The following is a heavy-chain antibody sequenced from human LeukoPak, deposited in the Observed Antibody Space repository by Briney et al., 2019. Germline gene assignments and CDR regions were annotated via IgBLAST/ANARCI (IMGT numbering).Heavy chain of an antibody. Sequence: GGSLRLSCAASGFTFSSYAMSWVRQAPGKGLEWISYISSSSSAIYYADSMKGRFTISRDNAKNSLYLEMNSLRDEDSGVYYCARDSRAIDYWGQGTLVTVSS. J-gene: IGHJ4*02. CDR2: ISSSSSAI. CDR1: GFTFSSYA. CDR3: ARDSRAIDY. V-gene: IGHV3-48*02.